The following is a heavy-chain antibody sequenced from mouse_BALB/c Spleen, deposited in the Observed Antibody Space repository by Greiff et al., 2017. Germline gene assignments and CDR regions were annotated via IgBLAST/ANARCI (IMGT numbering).Heavy chain of an antibody. CDR2: ISYDGSN. D-gene: IGHD1-1*01. CDR1: GYSITSGYY. J-gene: IGHJ3*01. Sequence: EVQVVESGPGLVKPSQSLSLTCSVTGYSITSGYYWNWIRQFPGNKLEWMGYISYDGSNNYNPSLKNRISITRDTSKNQFFLKLNSVTTEDTATYYCARDYGSSYVWFAYWGQGTLVTVSA. V-gene: IGHV3-6*02. CDR3: ARDYGSSYVWFAY.